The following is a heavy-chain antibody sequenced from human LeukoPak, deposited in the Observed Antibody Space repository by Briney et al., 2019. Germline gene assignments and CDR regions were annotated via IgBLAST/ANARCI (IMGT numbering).Heavy chain of an antibody. J-gene: IGHJ5*02. Sequence: SETLSLTCIVSGGSISSSSYYWGWIRQPPGTGLEWIGSIYYSGSTYYNPSLKSRVTISVDTSKNQFSLKLSSVTAADTAVYYCATLPYDSSGYPSGFDPWGQGTLVTVSS. CDR1: GGSISSSSYY. CDR3: ATLPYDSSGYPSGFDP. CDR2: IYYSGST. V-gene: IGHV4-39*07. D-gene: IGHD3-22*01.